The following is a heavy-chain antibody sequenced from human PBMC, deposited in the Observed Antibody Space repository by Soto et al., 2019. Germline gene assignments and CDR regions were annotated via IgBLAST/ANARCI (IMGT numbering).Heavy chain of an antibody. CDR1: GFTFSSYG. Sequence: GGSLRLSCAASGFTFSSYGMHWVRQAPGKGLEWVAVIWYDGSNKYYADSVKGRFTISRDNSKNTLYLQMNSLRAEDKAVYYCARELWAFVVAPNYDFWSGSSFDPWGQGTLVTVSS. V-gene: IGHV3-33*01. D-gene: IGHD3-3*01. J-gene: IGHJ5*02. CDR2: IWYDGSNK. CDR3: ARELWAFVVAPNYDFWSGSSFDP.